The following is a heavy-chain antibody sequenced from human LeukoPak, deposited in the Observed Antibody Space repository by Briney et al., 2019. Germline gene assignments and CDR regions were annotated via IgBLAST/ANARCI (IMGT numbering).Heavy chain of an antibody. J-gene: IGHJ5*02. D-gene: IGHD6-13*01. Sequence: GGSLRLSCVASGFAFSDSQMSWIRQSPGGGLEWVAYIVSYSGEIEYADSVKGRFLISRDNAKNTLYLQMNSLRGEDTAVYYCARGIGAAAWIGATWGQGALVTVSS. CDR1: GFAFSDSQ. V-gene: IGHV3-11*06. CDR3: ARGIGAAAWIGAT. CDR2: IVSYSGEI.